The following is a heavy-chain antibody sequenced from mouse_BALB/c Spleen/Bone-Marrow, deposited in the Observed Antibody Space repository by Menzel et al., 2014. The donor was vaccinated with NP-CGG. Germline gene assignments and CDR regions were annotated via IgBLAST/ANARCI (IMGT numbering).Heavy chain of an antibody. Sequence: VQRVESGPELVKPGASVRISCKASGYTFXSYYIHWVKQRPGQGLEWIGWIYPGNVNTEYNEKFKGKATLTADKSSSTAYMQLSSLTSEDSAVYFCARDDYAYWGQGTLVTVSA. J-gene: IGHJ3*01. CDR1: GYTFXSYY. V-gene: IGHV1S56*01. CDR3: ARDDYAY. D-gene: IGHD2-4*01. CDR2: IYPGNVNT.